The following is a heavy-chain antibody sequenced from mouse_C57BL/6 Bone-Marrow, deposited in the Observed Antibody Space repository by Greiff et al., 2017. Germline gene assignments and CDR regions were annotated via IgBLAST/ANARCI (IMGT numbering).Heavy chain of an antibody. CDR1: GYTFTSYW. CDR2: IDPSDSYT. V-gene: IGHV1-50*01. CDR3: ARRRGRVGFAY. Sequence: QVQLQQPGAELVKPGASVKLSCKASGYTFTSYWMQWVKQRPGQGLEWIGEIDPSDSYTNYNQKFKGKATLTVDTSSRTAYMQLSSLTSEEPAVYYCARRRGRVGFAYWGQGTLVTVSA. D-gene: IGHD3-3*01. J-gene: IGHJ3*01.